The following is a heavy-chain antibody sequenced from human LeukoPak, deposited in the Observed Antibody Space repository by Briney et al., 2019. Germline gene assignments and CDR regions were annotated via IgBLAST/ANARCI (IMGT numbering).Heavy chain of an antibody. CDR2: ISWNGGSI. CDR3: AKDSVPRGPHYYYGMDV. D-gene: IGHD3-10*01. J-gene: IGHJ6*02. CDR1: GFTFDDYA. Sequence: PGRSLRLSCAASGFTFDDYAMHWVRQAPGKGLEWVSGISWNGGSIGYADSVKGRFTISRDNAKNSLYLQMNRLRAEDTALYYCAKDSVPRGPHYYYGMDVWGQGTTVTVSS. V-gene: IGHV3-9*01.